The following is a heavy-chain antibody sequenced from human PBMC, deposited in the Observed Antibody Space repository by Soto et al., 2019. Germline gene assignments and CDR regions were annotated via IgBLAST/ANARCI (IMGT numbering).Heavy chain of an antibody. CDR3: ARDGGGWNNWFDP. CDR1: GFTFSSYA. Sequence: QVPLVESGGGVVQPGRSLRLSCAASGFTFSSYAMHWVRQAPGKGLEWVAVISYDGSNKYDADSVKGRFTISRDNSKNTLYLQMNSLRAEDTAVYYCARDGGGWNNWFDPWGQGTLVTVSS. CDR2: ISYDGSNK. D-gene: IGHD6-19*01. V-gene: IGHV3-30-3*01. J-gene: IGHJ5*02.